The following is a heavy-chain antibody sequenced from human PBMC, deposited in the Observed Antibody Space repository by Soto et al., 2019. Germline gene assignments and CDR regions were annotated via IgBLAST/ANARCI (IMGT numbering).Heavy chain of an antibody. D-gene: IGHD3-9*01. J-gene: IGHJ6*01. CDR1: GFTFSSYA. CDR2: ISGSGGST. CDR3: AKSDGILTGYNYYGMDV. Sequence: GGSLRLSCAASGFTFSSYAMSWVRQAPGKGLEWVSAISGSGGSTYYADSVKGRFTISRDNSKNTLYLQMNSLRAEDTAVYYCAKSDGILTGYNYYGMDVWGQGTTVTVSS. V-gene: IGHV3-23*01.